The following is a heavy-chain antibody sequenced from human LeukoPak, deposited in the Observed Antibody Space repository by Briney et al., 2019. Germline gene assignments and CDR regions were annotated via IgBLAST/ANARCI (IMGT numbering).Heavy chain of an antibody. J-gene: IGHJ4*02. CDR3: ARGVEPLAANTLAY. D-gene: IGHD1-14*01. Sequence: PGGSLRLSCAASGFTVITNDMTWVRQAPGQGLDWVSVLYSDGNTKYAVSVQGRFTISRDNSKNTLYLEMNSLSPDDTAVYYCARGVEPLAANTLAYWGQGTLVTVSS. V-gene: IGHV3-53*01. CDR2: LYSDGNT. CDR1: GFTVITND.